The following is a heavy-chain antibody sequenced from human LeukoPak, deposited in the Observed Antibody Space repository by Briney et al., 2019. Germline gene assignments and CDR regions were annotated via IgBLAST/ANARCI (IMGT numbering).Heavy chain of an antibody. CDR1: GGSISSYY. V-gene: IGHV4-59*08. CDR2: IYYSGST. D-gene: IGHD2-15*01. J-gene: IGHJ4*02. Sequence: SETLSLTCTVSGGSISSYYWSWIRQPPGKGLEWIGYIYYSGSTNYNPSLKSRVTISVDTSKNQFSLKLSSVTAADTAVYYCARRSGAAGVEGTYDYWGQGTLVTVSS. CDR3: ARRSGAAGVEGTYDY.